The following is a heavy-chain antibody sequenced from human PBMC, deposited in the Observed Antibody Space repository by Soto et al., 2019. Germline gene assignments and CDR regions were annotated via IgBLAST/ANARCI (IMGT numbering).Heavy chain of an antibody. CDR2: SSNSGSFT. Sequence: GGSLRLSCAASGFTFSDHYMSWIRQAPGKGLEWIGYSSNSGSFTRYADSVKGRFSISRDNAKNSLFLQINSLRGDDTAIYYCVRSGDNYNLLDYWGRGTPVTVSS. CDR1: GFTFSDHY. CDR3: VRSGDNYNLLDY. J-gene: IGHJ4*02. D-gene: IGHD1-1*01. V-gene: IGHV3-11*06.